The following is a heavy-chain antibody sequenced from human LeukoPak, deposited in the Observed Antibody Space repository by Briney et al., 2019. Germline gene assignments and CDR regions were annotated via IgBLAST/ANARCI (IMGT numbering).Heavy chain of an antibody. D-gene: IGHD3-9*01. CDR3: VRGHTILVP. Sequence: GGSLRLSCSASGFAFSSYATYWVHQAPGKGLEYVSAISKDGGTQYPADSVKGRITISRDNSKNTLYLQMSSLRPEDTAVYYCVRGHTILVPWGQGTLVTVSS. CDR1: GFAFSSYA. CDR2: ISKDGGTQ. J-gene: IGHJ5*02. V-gene: IGHV3-64D*09.